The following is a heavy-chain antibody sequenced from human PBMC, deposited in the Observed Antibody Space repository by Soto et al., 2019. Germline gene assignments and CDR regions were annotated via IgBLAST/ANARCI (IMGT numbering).Heavy chain of an antibody. CDR1: GGTFSTYA. J-gene: IGHJ6*02. V-gene: IGHV1-69*01. Sequence: QVQLVQSGAEVKKPGSSVKVSCKAPGGTFSTYAISWVRQAPGQGLEWMGGVIPIFGSPKYAQKFQGRVSITADEPTSTGYIELRSLRSEDTAVYYCARSQGGSSSLDIYYYYYYGMDVWGQGTTVTVSS. D-gene: IGHD2-15*01. CDR3: ARSQGGSSSLDIYYYYYYGMDV. CDR2: VIPIFGSP.